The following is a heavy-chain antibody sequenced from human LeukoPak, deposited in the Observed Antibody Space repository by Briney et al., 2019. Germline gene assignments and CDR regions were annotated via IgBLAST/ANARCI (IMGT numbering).Heavy chain of an antibody. D-gene: IGHD2-15*01. CDR2: VNPDSDDA. CDR1: GYTFTGYF. V-gene: IGHV1-2*02. CDR3: ARCGGGTTCPSYYYFYMDV. Sequence: GASVKVSCRASGYTFTGYFIHWIRQAPGQGLEWMGWVNPDSDDANYAQKFQGRVTMTRDSSISTAYMYLNRLTSDDTAVYYCARCGGGTTCPSYYYFYMDVWGKGTTVTISS. J-gene: IGHJ6*03.